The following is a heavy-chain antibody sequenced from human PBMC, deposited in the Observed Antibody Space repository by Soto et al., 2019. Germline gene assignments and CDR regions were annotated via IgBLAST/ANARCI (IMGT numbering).Heavy chain of an antibody. CDR2: IKQDGSEK. J-gene: IGHJ4*02. CDR3: ARGAAAGTKRIYFDY. D-gene: IGHD6-13*01. V-gene: IGHV3-7*01. CDR1: GFTFNSYW. Sequence: GGSLRLSCAASGFTFNSYWMSWVRQAPGKGLEWVANIKQDGSEKYYADSVKGRFTISRDNSKNTLYLQMNSLRAEDTAVYYCARGAAAGTKRIYFDYWGQGTLVTVSS.